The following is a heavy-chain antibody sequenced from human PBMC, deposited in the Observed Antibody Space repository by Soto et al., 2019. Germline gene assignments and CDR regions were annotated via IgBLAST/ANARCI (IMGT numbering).Heavy chain of an antibody. CDR3: ASKVVVVPAALFRGYGMDV. D-gene: IGHD2-2*01. J-gene: IGHJ6*02. CDR1: GGTFSSYA. V-gene: IGHV1-69*01. Sequence: QVQLVQSGAEVKKPGSSVKVSCKASGGTFSSYAISWVRQAPGQGLEWMGGIIPIFGTANYAQKFQGRVTITADESTSTAYMELSSLRSEDTAVYYCASKVVVVPAALFRGYGMDVWGQGTTVTVSS. CDR2: IIPIFGTA.